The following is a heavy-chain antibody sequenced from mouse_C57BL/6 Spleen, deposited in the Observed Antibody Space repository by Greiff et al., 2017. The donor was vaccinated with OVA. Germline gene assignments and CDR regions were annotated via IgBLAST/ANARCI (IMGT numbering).Heavy chain of an antibody. V-gene: IGHV1-18*01. CDR2: INPNNGGT. Sequence: VQLQQSGPELVKPGASVKIPCKASGYTFTDYNMDWVKQSHGKSLEWIGDINPNNGGTIYNQKFKGKATLTVDKSSSTAYMELRSLTSEDTAVYYCARKRLPRYAMDYWGQGTSVTVSS. D-gene: IGHD3-2*02. CDR3: ARKRLPRYAMDY. CDR1: GYTFTDYN. J-gene: IGHJ4*01.